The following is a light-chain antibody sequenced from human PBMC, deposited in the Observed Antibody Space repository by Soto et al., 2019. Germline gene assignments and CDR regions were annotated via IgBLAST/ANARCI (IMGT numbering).Light chain of an antibody. Sequence: DIQMTQSPSTLSASVGDRVTITCRASQSISSWLAWYQQKPGKAPKLLIYDASSLESGVPSRFSGSGSGTEITLTISSLQPDDFATYYCQQYNSYSYTFGQGTKLDIK. CDR1: QSISSW. CDR3: QQYNSYSYT. V-gene: IGKV1-5*01. CDR2: DAS. J-gene: IGKJ2*01.